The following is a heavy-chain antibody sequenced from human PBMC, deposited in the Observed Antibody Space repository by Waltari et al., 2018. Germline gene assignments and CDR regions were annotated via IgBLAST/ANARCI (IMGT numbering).Heavy chain of an antibody. Sequence: QVQLQESGPGLVKPSETLSLTCTVSGGSISSYYWSWTRQPPGTGLGWFGYIYYSGSTNYNPSLKSRVTISVDTSKNQFSLKLSSVTAADTAVYYCARTPLYCSSTNNACYYYYYYMDVWGKGTTVTISS. CDR3: ARTPLYCSSTNNACYYYYYYMDV. CDR1: GGSISSYY. CDR2: IYYSGST. V-gene: IGHV4-59*01. D-gene: IGHD2-2*01. J-gene: IGHJ6*03.